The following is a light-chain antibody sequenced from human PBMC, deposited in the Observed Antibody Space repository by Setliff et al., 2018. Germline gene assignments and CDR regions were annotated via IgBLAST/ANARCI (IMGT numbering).Light chain of an antibody. CDR2: RSD. CDR1: GSNIGNNY. Sequence: QSVLTQPPSVSGTPGQRVSISCSGRGSNIGNNYVCWYQRLPGAAPKLLVHRSDQRPSGVPDRFSGSKSGTSASLTISGLRSEDEADYFCAAWDASLSGPVFGGGTKVTVL. J-gene: IGLJ2*01. CDR3: AAWDASLSGPV. V-gene: IGLV1-47*01.